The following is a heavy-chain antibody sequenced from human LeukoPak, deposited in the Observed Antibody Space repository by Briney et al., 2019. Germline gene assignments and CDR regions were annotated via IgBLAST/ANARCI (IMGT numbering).Heavy chain of an antibody. D-gene: IGHD5-18*01. CDR3: TKATIRLPFDY. CDR1: GFTFTNCG. V-gene: IGHV3-23*01. CDR2: ISGSGGST. J-gene: IGHJ4*02. Sequence: GGSLTLSCTPSGFTFTNCGMSWARQAPGKGLEWVSAISGSGGSTYYADSVKGRFTISRDNSKNTLYLQMNSLRAEDTAVYYCTKATIRLPFDYWGQGTMVTVSS.